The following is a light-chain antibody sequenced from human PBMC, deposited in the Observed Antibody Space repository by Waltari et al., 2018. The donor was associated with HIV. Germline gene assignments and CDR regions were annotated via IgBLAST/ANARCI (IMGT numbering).Light chain of an antibody. Sequence: DIMLTQSPDSLSVSPGESATHPCRASQSLSANLAWYQQKPGQPSRLLFDAAATRVTGVPARFSGSGSGTEFTLTISGLQSDDSATYYCQQYNKWPPYTFGQGTKVEIK. CDR1: QSLSAN. V-gene: IGKV3-15*01. J-gene: IGKJ2*01. CDR2: AAA. CDR3: QQYNKWPPYT.